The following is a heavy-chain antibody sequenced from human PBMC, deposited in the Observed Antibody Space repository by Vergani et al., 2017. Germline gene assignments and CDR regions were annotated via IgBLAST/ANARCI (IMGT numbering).Heavy chain of an antibody. D-gene: IGHD2-8*01. CDR3: ARDLDPYCTNGVCQMYYYYYGMDV. J-gene: IGHJ6*02. CDR2: INHSGST. Sequence: QVQLQQWGAGLLKPSETLSLTCAVYGGSFSGYYWSWIRQPPGKGLEWIGEINHSGSTNYNPSLKSRVTISVDTSKNQFSLKLSSVTAADTAVYYCARDLDPYCTNGVCQMYYYYYGMDVWGQGTTVTVSS. V-gene: IGHV4-34*01. CDR1: GGSFSGYY.